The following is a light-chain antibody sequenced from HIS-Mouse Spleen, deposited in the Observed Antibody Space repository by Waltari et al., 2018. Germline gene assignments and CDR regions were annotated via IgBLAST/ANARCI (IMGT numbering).Light chain of an antibody. Sequence: DIVMTQTPLSLSVTPGQPASIPCKSSQSLLHSDGKTYLYWYLQKPGQSPQLLIYEVSTRLSGVPDRFSGSGSGTDFTLKISRVEAEDVGVYYCMQGIHLPLTFGGGTKVEIK. CDR3: MQGIHLPLT. CDR1: QSLLHSDGKTY. J-gene: IGKJ4*01. V-gene: IGKV2-29*03. CDR2: EVS.